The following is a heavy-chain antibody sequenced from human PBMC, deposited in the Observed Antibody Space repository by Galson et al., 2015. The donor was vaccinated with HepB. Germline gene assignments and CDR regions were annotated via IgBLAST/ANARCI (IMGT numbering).Heavy chain of an antibody. CDR3: ARGHYYGSGIFDY. CDR1: GFTFSRYS. Sequence: SLRLSCAASGFTFSRYSMNWVRQAPGKGLEWVSSISSSSSYIYYADSVKGRFTISRDNAKNSLYLQMNSLRAEDTAVYYCARGHYYGSGIFDYWGQGTLVTVSS. CDR2: ISSSSSYI. J-gene: IGHJ4*02. D-gene: IGHD3-10*01. V-gene: IGHV3-21*01.